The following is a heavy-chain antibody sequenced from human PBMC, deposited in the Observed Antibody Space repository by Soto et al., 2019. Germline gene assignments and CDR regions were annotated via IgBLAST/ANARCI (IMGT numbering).Heavy chain of an antibody. V-gene: IGHV3-53*02. CDR2: ISSGGST. Sequence: EVQLVETGGGLIQPGGSLRLSCAASGFTVSSNYMSWVRQAPGKGLEWVSVISSGGSTYYADSVKGRFTISRDNSKNTLYLQINSLRAEDTAVYYCARGNYYGSGSPFGAYWGQGTLVTVSS. D-gene: IGHD3-10*01. J-gene: IGHJ4*02. CDR1: GFTVSSNY. CDR3: ARGNYYGSGSPFGAY.